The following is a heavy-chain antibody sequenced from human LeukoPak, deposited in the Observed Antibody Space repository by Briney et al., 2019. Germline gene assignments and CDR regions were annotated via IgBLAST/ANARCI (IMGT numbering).Heavy chain of an antibody. D-gene: IGHD6-13*01. CDR1: GFTFSNYG. Sequence: GRSLRLSCAASGFTFSNYGMHWVRQAPGKGLEWVALLVYDGFYKYYADSVKGRFTISRDDSRNTLYLQLSSLRAEDTAVYYCAKDPAAAGTAEYFHQWGQGTLVTVSS. CDR2: LVYDGFYK. CDR3: AKDPAAAGTAEYFHQ. V-gene: IGHV3-30*18. J-gene: IGHJ1*01.